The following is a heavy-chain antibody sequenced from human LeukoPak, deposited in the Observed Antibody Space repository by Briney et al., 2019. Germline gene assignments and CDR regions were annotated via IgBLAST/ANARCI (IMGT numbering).Heavy chain of an antibody. CDR1: GFTFSSYA. D-gene: IGHD3-10*01. Sequence: QSGASLRLSCAASGFTFSSYAMSWVRQAPGKGLEWVSAISGSGGSTYYADSVKGRFTISRDNSKNTLYLQMNSLRAEDTAVYYCAKDWGYGSGTYYNEWGQGTLVTVSS. J-gene: IGHJ4*02. CDR3: AKDWGYGSGTYYNE. V-gene: IGHV3-23*01. CDR2: ISGSGGST.